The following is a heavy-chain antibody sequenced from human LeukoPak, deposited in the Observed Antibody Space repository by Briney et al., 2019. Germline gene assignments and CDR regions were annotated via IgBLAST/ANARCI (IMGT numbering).Heavy chain of an antibody. CDR3: ARGTTVTPYYYYYGMDV. V-gene: IGHV4-34*01. J-gene: IGHJ6*02. CDR2: INHSGST. Sequence: PSETLSLTCAVYGGSFSGYYWSWIRQPPGKGLEWIGEINHSGSTNYNPSLKSRVTISVDTSKNQFSLKLSSVTAADTAVYYCARGTTVTPYYYYYGMDVWGQGTTVAVSS. D-gene: IGHD4-17*01. CDR1: GGSFSGYY.